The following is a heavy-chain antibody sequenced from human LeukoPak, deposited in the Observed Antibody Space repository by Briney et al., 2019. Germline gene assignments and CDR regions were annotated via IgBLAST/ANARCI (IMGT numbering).Heavy chain of an antibody. CDR1: GGTFSSYA. D-gene: IGHD5-12*01. J-gene: IGHJ6*02. CDR3: AREKLVATMKYYYYGMDV. V-gene: IGHV1-69*05. CDR2: IIPIFGTA. Sequence: SVKVSCKASGGTFSSYAISWVRQAPGQGLEWMGGIIPIFGTANYAQKFQGRVTMTRDTSTSTVYMELSSLRSEDTAVYYCAREKLVATMKYYYYGMDVWGQGTTVTVSS.